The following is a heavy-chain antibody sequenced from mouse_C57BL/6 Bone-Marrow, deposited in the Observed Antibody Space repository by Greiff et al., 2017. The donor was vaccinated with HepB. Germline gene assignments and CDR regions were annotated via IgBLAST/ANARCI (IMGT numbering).Heavy chain of an antibody. D-gene: IGHD1-1*01. CDR2: IDPSDSYT. CDR3: ARSYYYGSRPFNWGAMDY. J-gene: IGHJ4*01. Sequence: QVQLKQPGAELVRPGTSVKLSCKASGYTFTSYWMHWVKQRPGQGLEWIGVIDPSDSYTNYNQKFKGKATLTVDTSSSTAYMQLSSLTSEDSAVYYCARSYYYGSRPFNWGAMDYWGQGTSVTVSS. CDR1: GYTFTSYW. V-gene: IGHV1-59*01.